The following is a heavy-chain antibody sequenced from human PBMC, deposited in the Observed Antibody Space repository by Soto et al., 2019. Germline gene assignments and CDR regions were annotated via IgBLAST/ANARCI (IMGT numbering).Heavy chain of an antibody. CDR1: EGTFNSYA. Sequence: QAQVVQSGAEVNKPGSSVNLSCKASEGTFNSYAISWVRQAPGQGLEWMGGIIPYYNTLNYAQKFQDRVTITADDSTNTVYMELSSLRSDDTAVYFCASGASRWYPYFFDSWAQGTLVTVSS. V-gene: IGHV1-69*01. D-gene: IGHD6-13*01. CDR3: ASGASRWYPYFFDS. J-gene: IGHJ4*02. CDR2: IIPYYNTL.